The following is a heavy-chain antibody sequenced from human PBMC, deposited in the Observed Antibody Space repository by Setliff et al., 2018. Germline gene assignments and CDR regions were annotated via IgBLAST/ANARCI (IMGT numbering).Heavy chain of an antibody. J-gene: IGHJ4*02. Sequence: PGGSLRLSCVVSGLTFRNFGMTWVRQAPGKGLEWVSYITSGSSTIYYADSVKGRFTISRDNAKNSLYLQMNSLRAEDTAVYYCARDLSPYYGSGSYPYNFDYWGQGTLVTVSS. V-gene: IGHV3-48*01. CDR3: ARDLSPYYGSGSYPYNFDY. D-gene: IGHD3-10*01. CDR2: ITSGSSTI. CDR1: GLTFRNFG.